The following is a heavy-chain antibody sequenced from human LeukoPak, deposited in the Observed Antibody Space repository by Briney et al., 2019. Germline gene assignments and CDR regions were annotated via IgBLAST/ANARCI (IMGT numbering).Heavy chain of an antibody. CDR2: IYSGGST. Sequence: GGSLGLSCAASGFTVSSNYMSWVRQAPGKGLEWVSVIYSGGSTYYADSVKGRFTISRDISKNTLYLQMNSLRAEDTAVYYCARDVTTMVREGDAFDIWGQGTMVTVSS. CDR3: ARDVTTMVREGDAFDI. CDR1: GFTVSSNY. V-gene: IGHV3-66*01. D-gene: IGHD3-10*01. J-gene: IGHJ3*02.